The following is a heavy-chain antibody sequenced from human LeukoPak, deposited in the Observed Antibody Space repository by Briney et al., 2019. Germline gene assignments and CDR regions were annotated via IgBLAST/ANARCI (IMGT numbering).Heavy chain of an antibody. J-gene: IGHJ4*02. Sequence: SETLSLTCTVSGGSISSGDYYWRWVRQPPGKGLEWIGYIYYSGSTYYNPSLKSRVTISVDTSNNQFSLKLSSVTAADTAVYYCARGRYGWLPFDYWGQGTLVTVSS. CDR2: IYYSGST. CDR1: GGSISSGDYY. CDR3: ARGRYGWLPFDY. D-gene: IGHD3-16*01. V-gene: IGHV4-30-4*08.